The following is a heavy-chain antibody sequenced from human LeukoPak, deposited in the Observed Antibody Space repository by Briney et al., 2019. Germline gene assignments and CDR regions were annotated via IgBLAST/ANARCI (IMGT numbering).Heavy chain of an antibody. V-gene: IGHV4-39*07. CDR2: IYYSGST. D-gene: IGHD5-24*01. CDR1: GGSISSSSYY. Sequence: PSETLSLTCTVSGGSISSSSYYWGWIRQPPGKGLEWIGSIYYSGSTYYNPSLKSRVTISVDTSKNQFSLKLSSVTAADTAVYYCARERDGYNYRAFDIWGQGTMVTVSS. CDR3: ARERDGYNYRAFDI. J-gene: IGHJ3*02.